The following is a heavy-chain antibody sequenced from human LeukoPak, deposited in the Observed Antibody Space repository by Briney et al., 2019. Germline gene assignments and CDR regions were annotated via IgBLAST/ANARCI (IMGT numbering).Heavy chain of an antibody. CDR3: ARSETYYYGTANDY. CDR2: ISSSGSTI. J-gene: IGHJ4*02. Sequence: PGGSLRLSCAASGFTFSSYEMNWVRQAPGKGREGVSYISSSGSTIYYADSVKGRFTISRDNAKNSLYLQMNSLRAEDTAVYYCARSETYYYGTANDYWGQGTLVTVSS. CDR1: GFTFSSYE. V-gene: IGHV3-48*03. D-gene: IGHD3-10*01.